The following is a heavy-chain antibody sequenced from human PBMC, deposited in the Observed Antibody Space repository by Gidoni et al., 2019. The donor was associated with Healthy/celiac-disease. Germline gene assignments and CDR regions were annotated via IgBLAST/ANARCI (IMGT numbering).Heavy chain of an antibody. D-gene: IGHD2-2*01. CDR1: GFTFSNAW. CDR3: TTDPLDQIVVVPAATDDY. CDR2: IKSKTDGGTT. Sequence: EVQLVESGGGLVKPGGSLRLPCAASGFTFSNAWMSWVRQAPGKGLEWVGRIKSKTDGGTTDYAAPVKGRFTISRDDSKNTLYLQMNSLKTEDTAVYYCTTDPLDQIVVVPAATDDYWGQGTLVTVSS. V-gene: IGHV3-15*01. J-gene: IGHJ4*02.